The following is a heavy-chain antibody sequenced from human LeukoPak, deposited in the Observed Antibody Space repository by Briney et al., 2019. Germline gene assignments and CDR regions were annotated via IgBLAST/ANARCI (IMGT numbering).Heavy chain of an antibody. Sequence: SETLSLTCTVSGGSISSYYWSWIRQPPGKGLEWIGYIYYSGSTNYNPSLRSRVTISVDTSKNQFSLKLSSVTAADTALYYCARELVGYCSGGSCYRGIDYWGQGTLVTVSS. J-gene: IGHJ4*02. CDR1: GGSISSYY. V-gene: IGHV4-59*12. CDR2: IYYSGST. CDR3: ARELVGYCSGGSCYRGIDY. D-gene: IGHD2-15*01.